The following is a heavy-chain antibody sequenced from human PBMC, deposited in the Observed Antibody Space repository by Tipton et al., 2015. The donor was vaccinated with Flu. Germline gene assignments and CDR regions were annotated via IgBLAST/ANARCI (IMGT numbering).Heavy chain of an antibody. CDR3: ARALLGFWYFDL. CDR1: GFTVSSNY. D-gene: IGHD2/OR15-2a*01. CDR2: IYSGGAA. J-gene: IGHJ2*01. Sequence: LSLTCAASGFTVSSNYMSWVRQAPGKGLEWVSFIYSGGAAYYADSVKGRFTISRDNSKNTLYLQMNSLRVEDTAVYYCARALLGFWYFDLWGRGAVVTVSS. V-gene: IGHV3-66*02.